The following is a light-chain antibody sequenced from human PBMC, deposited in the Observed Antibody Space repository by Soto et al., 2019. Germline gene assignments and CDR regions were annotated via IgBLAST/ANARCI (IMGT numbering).Light chain of an antibody. Sequence: DIPMTQSPSTLSASVGDRVTITCRASQSISSWLAWYQQKPGKAPKVLIYRTSSLESGVPSRFSGGGSETEFTLTISSLQPDDFATYYCQQYDGHPYTFGQGTKLEI. CDR3: QQYDGHPYT. CDR2: RTS. CDR1: QSISSW. J-gene: IGKJ2*01. V-gene: IGKV1-5*03.